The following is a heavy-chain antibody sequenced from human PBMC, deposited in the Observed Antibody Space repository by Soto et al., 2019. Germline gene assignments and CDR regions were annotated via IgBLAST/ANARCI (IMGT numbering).Heavy chain of an antibody. CDR3: CRGQVAPIGDYYYHGLDV. CDR1: GFIFGGSA. J-gene: IGHJ6*02. V-gene: IGHV3-73*02. D-gene: IGHD5-12*01. CDR2: IRSRANNYAT. Sequence: EVQLVESGGGLVQPGGSLKLSCVGSGFIFGGSAIHWVRQASGKGLEWVGRIRSRANNYATSSAVSVRGRFTFSRDDSKNTAYLQMNTLKTDDTAVYYCCRGQVAPIGDYYYHGLDVWGQGTPVTVS.